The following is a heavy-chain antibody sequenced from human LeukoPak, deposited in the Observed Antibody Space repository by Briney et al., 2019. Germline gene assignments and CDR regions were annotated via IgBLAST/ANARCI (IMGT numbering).Heavy chain of an antibody. Sequence: GESLKISCKGSGYSFTSHWIGWVRQMPGKGLEWMGIIYPGDSDTRYSPSFQGQVTISADKSISTAYLQWSSLKASDTAMYYCAREPDSSGYSFDYWGQGTLVTVSS. CDR3: AREPDSSGYSFDY. CDR1: GYSFTSHW. CDR2: IYPGDSDT. D-gene: IGHD3-22*01. J-gene: IGHJ4*02. V-gene: IGHV5-51*01.